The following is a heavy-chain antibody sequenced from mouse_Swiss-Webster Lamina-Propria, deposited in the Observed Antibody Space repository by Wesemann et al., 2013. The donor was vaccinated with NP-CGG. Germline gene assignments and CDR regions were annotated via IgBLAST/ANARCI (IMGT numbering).Heavy chain of an antibody. V-gene: IGHV5-9-1*01. CDR2: ISSGGSYT. Sequence: EVMLVESWGGLVKPGGSLKLSCAASGFTFSSYAMSWVRQTPEKRLEWVATISSGGSYTYYPDSVKGRFTISRDNAKNTLYLQMSSLRSEDTAMYYCARQDYYGSSSYYAMDYWGQGTSVTVSS. D-gene: IGHD1-1*01. CDR1: GFTFSSYA. CDR3: ARQDYYGSSSYYAMDY. J-gene: IGHJ4*01.